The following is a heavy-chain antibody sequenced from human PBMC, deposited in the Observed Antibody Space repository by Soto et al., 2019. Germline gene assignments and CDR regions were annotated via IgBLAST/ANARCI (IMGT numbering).Heavy chain of an antibody. CDR2: ISGSGSNT. V-gene: IGHV3-23*01. Sequence: GGSLRLSCAASGFTSSSYAMSWVRQAPGKGLEWVSAISGSGSNTYYADSVKGRFTISRDNSKNTLFLQMNSMRAEVTAVYYCAKALCYFAWLVHPWNAMVVWGQGTTVTVSS. CDR3: AKALCYFAWLVHPWNAMVV. CDR1: GFTSSSYA. J-gene: IGHJ6*02. D-gene: IGHD3-9*01.